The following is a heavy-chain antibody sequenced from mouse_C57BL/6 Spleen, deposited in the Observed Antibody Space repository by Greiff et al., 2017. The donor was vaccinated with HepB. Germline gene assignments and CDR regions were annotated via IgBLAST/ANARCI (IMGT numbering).Heavy chain of an antibody. Sequence: QVQLQQPGAELVRPGSSVKLSCKASGYTFTSYWMHWVKQRPIQGLEWIGNIDPSDSETHYNQKFKDKATLTVDKSSSTAYMQLNSLTSEDSAVYDGARNGGDSYAMDYWGQGTSVTVSS. CDR2: IDPSDSET. D-gene: IGHD1-2*01. CDR1: GYTFTSYW. V-gene: IGHV1-52*01. CDR3: ARNGGDSYAMDY. J-gene: IGHJ4*01.